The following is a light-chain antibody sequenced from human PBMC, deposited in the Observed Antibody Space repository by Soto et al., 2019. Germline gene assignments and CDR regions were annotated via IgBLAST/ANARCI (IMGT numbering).Light chain of an antibody. CDR1: QSVSSN. Sequence: EIVMTQSPATLSVSPGERATLSCRASQSVSSNLAWYQQKPGQAPRLLIYGASTRATGIPARFGGSGSGTDFTLTISRLDPEDFAVYYCQQYHTSPVTFGQGTKVDIK. CDR2: GAS. CDR3: QQYHTSPVT. V-gene: IGKV3-15*01. J-gene: IGKJ1*01.